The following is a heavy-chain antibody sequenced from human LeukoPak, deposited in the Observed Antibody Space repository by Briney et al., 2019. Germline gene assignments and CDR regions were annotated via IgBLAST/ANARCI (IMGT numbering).Heavy chain of an antibody. CDR2: ISYNGSEV. J-gene: IGHJ4*02. CDR3: AKAGCSSASCYTNE. Sequence: GRSLRLSCAVSGFAFSTYAMHWGRQAPGKGLEWVAVISYNGSEVYYGDSVKGRFTISRDNSRNTLYLRMNRLRVEDTAAYHCAKAGCSSASCYTNEGGQGTSVTASS. CDR1: GFAFSTYA. V-gene: IGHV3-30*18. D-gene: IGHD2-8*01.